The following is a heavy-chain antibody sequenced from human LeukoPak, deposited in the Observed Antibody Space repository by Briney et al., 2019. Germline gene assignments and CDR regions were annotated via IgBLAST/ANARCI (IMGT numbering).Heavy chain of an antibody. CDR3: ARVPTVTFFDY. V-gene: IGHV4-39*01. CDR2: IYYSRST. Sequence: SETLSLTCTVSGGSISSSSYYWGWIRQPPGKGLEWIGSIYYSRSTYYNPSLKSRVTITVDTSKNQFSLKLSSVTAADTAVYYCARVPTVTFFDYWGQGTLVTVSS. CDR1: GGSISSSSYY. D-gene: IGHD4-17*01. J-gene: IGHJ4*02.